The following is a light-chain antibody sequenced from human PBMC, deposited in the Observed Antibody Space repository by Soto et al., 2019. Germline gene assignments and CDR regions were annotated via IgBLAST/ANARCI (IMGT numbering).Light chain of an antibody. Sequence: DIQMTQSPSSLSVSVGDRVAITFRASQSIGGFLNWYQQKLGKAPKLLIYAASSLQSGVPSRFSGSGSGTDFALTISSLQPEDFATFHCQQSYSYLLPYGGGITV. CDR1: QSIGGF. CDR2: AAS. CDR3: QQSYSYLLP. J-gene: IGKJ4*02. V-gene: IGKV1-39*01.